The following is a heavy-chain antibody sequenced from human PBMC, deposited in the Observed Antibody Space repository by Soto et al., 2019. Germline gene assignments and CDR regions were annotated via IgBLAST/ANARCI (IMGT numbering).Heavy chain of an antibody. Sequence: SGSLSLTCSVSGYSFRSSKWWCWVRQPGGGGLEWICVIYHSGSKNYNPSLKSRLTMSVDKSKNEFSMKLISVTAADTAFYFCARDKSTMEDYNLFDSWGPGTLVTVSS. D-gene: IGHD4-4*01. J-gene: IGHJ5*01. CDR2: IYHSGSK. CDR1: GYSFRSSKW. CDR3: ARDKSTMEDYNLFDS. V-gene: IGHV4-4*02.